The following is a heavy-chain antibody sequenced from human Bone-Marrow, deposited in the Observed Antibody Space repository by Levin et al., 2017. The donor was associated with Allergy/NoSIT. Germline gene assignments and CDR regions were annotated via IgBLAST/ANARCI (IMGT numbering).Heavy chain of an antibody. CDR2: ISRSGDDT. V-gene: IGHV3-23*01. CDR3: AFSMPHHYYHGMDG. D-gene: IGHD2/OR15-2a*01. Sequence: PKASVKVSCVASGFTFSSYAMSWVRQAPGKGLEWVSSISRSGDDTYYADSVKGRFTSSRGNSRSTLYLQMNSLRAEDSAVYYCAFSMPHHYYHGMDGWGQGTTVTVSS. J-gene: IGHJ6*02. CDR1: GFTFSSYA.